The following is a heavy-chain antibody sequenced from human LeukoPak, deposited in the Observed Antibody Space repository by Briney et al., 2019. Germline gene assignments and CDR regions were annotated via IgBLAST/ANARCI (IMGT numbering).Heavy chain of an antibody. J-gene: IGHJ4*02. Sequence: ASVKVSCKASGYTFTSYYIHWVRQAPGQGLEWMGIINPSGASTTYAQRFQGRVTMTRDTSTRTVYMDLSSLRSEDTATYYCARGRYYSDTSGYSGFDYWGQGTLVTVSS. CDR3: ARGRYYSDTSGYSGFDY. D-gene: IGHD3-22*01. CDR2: INPSGAST. V-gene: IGHV1-46*01. CDR1: GYTFTSYY.